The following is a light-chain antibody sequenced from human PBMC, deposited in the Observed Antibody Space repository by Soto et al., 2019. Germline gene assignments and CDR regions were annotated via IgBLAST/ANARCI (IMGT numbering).Light chain of an antibody. CDR2: DAS. Sequence: DIQMTQSPSTLSASVGDRVTITCRASQSISSWLAWYQQKPGKAPKLLIYDASSLESGVPSRFSGSGSGTEFPLTIRSLQPDYFATYYCQQYNSYSRTFGQGTKVEIK. CDR3: QQYNSYSRT. V-gene: IGKV1-5*01. J-gene: IGKJ1*01. CDR1: QSISSW.